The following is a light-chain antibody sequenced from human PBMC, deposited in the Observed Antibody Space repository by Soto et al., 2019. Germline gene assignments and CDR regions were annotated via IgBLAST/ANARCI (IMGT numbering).Light chain of an antibody. CDR2: DVN. Sequence: QSALTQPASVSGSPGQSITIFCSGTSVDVGGYDYVSWYQQHPGKAPKLLIYDVNNRPSGISSRFAGSKSANTASLTISGLQAEGVANYYCSSYTADGTLIIFGGGTKVTVL. CDR1: SVDVGGYDY. V-gene: IGLV2-14*03. J-gene: IGLJ2*01. CDR3: SSYTADGTLII.